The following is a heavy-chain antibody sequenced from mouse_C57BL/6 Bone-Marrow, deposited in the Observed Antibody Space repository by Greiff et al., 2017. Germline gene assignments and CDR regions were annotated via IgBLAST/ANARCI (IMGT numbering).Heavy chain of an antibody. V-gene: IGHV1-69*01. CDR2: IDPSVSYT. J-gene: IGHJ2*01. CDR1: GYTFTSYW. Sequence: QVQLQQPGAELVMPGASVKLSCKASGYTFTSYWMHWVKQRPGQGLEWIGEIDPSVSYTNYNQKFKGKSTLTVDKSSSTAYMQLSSLTSEDSAVYYCARGGWATFDYWGQGTTLTVSS. CDR3: ARGGWATFDY. D-gene: IGHD3-3*01.